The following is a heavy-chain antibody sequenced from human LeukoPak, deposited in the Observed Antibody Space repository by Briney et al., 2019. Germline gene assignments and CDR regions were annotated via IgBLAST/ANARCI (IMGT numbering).Heavy chain of an antibody. CDR3: ARSAVAGEVFDY. CDR2: IIPILGIA. V-gene: IGHV1-69*04. D-gene: IGHD6-19*01. J-gene: IGHJ4*02. Sequence: SVKVSCKASGGTFSSYAISWVRQAPGQGLEWMGRIIPILGIANYAQKFQGRVKITADKSTSTAYMELSSLRSEDTAVYYCARSAVAGEVFDYWGQGTLVTVSS. CDR1: GGTFSSYA.